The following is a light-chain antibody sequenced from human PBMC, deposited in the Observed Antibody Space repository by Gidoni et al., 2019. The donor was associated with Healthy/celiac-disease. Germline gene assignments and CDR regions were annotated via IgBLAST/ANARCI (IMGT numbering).Light chain of an antibody. J-gene: IGKJ2*01. V-gene: IGKV3-20*01. CDR1: KSVSSSY. CDR2: GAS. CDR3: QQYGSTTLYT. Sequence: ESAFTLSPSTLSLSPVERATLSCRASKSVSSSYLAWYQQKPGQAPRLLIYGASSRATGIADRFSGSGSGTEFTLTISRMEHEDVAVYYCQQYGSTTLYTFGQGTKLEIK.